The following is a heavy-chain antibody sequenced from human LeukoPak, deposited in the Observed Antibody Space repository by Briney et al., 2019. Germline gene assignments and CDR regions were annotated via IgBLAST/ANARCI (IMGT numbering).Heavy chain of an antibody. CDR1: GYSFTSYW. CDR2: IYLGDSDT. CDR3: ARRQSIAAHDFDY. V-gene: IGHV5-51*01. D-gene: IGHD6-6*01. Sequence: GESLKISCKGSGYSFTSYWTGWVRQMPGKGPEWMGIIYLGDSDTRYSPSFQGQVTISADKSISTAYLQWSSLKASDTAMYYCARRQSIAAHDFDYWGQGTLITVSS. J-gene: IGHJ4*02.